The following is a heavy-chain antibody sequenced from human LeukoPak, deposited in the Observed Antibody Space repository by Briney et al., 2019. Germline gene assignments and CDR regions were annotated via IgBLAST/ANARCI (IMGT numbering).Heavy chain of an antibody. CDR2: IYSGGST. J-gene: IGHJ6*02. Sequence: QPGGSLRLSCAASGITVSSNYMSWVRQAPGKGLEWVSLIYSGGSTNYAASVKGRFTISRDNSKNTLYLQMNSLRGEDTAVYYCAREGQAGYYYYGMDVWGQGTTVTVSS. CDR3: AREGQAGYYYYGMDV. CDR1: GITVSSNY. D-gene: IGHD6-19*01. V-gene: IGHV3-66*01.